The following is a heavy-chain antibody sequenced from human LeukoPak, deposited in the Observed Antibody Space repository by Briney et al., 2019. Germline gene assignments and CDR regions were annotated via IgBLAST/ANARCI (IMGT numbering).Heavy chain of an antibody. CDR1: GYTFTGYY. CDR2: INPNSGGT. CDR3: AREYVVPAYYYYGMDV. D-gene: IGHD2-2*01. V-gene: IGHV1-2*04. J-gene: IGHJ6*04. Sequence: GASVKVSYKASGYTFTGYYMHWVRQAPGQGLEWMGWINPNSGGTNYAQKFQGWVTMTRDTSISTAYMELSRLRSDDTAVYYCAREYVVPAYYYYGMDVWGKGTTVTVSS.